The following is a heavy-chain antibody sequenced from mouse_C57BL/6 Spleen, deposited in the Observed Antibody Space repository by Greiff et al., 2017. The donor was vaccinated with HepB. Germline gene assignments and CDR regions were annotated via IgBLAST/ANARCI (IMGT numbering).Heavy chain of an antibody. CDR1: GYTFTSYW. V-gene: IGHV1-55*01. J-gene: IGHJ1*03. D-gene: IGHD1-1*01. CDR3: ARPVSTVVADWYFDV. Sequence: VQLQQPGAELVKPGASVKMSCKASGYTFTSYWITWVKQRPGQGLEWIGDIYPGSGSTNYNEKFKSKATLTVDTSSSTAYMQLSSLTSEDSAVYYCARPVSTVVADWYFDVWGTGTTVTVSS. CDR2: IYPGSGST.